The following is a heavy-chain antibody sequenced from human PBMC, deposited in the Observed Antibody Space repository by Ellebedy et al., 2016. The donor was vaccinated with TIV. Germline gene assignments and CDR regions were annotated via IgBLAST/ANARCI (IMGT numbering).Heavy chain of an antibody. CDR3: ARVGASDGNPLDS. Sequence: SETLSLXXVVSGAYISSTNWWSWVRPPPGRGLECLGQIYHTGSPTDNPSLRRRVTISVDKSKNQFSLILSTVTAADTAVYYCARVGASDGNPLDSWGQGTLVTVSS. J-gene: IGHJ4*02. D-gene: IGHD5-24*01. CDR2: IYHTGSP. CDR1: GAYISSTNW. V-gene: IGHV4/OR15-8*01.